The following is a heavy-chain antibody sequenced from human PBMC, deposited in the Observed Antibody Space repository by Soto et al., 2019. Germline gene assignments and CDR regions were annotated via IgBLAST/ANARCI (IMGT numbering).Heavy chain of an antibody. V-gene: IGHV1-69*13. D-gene: IGHD2-2*02. CDR1: GGTFSSHA. J-gene: IGHJ6*02. Sequence: ASVKVSCKASGGTFSSHAISWVRQAPGQGLEWMGGIIPIFGTANYAQKFQGRVTITADESTSTAYMELSSLRSEDTAVYYCARVIVVVPAAIISPYSPLDVWGQGTTVTVSS. CDR2: IIPIFGTA. CDR3: ARVIVVVPAAIISPYSPLDV.